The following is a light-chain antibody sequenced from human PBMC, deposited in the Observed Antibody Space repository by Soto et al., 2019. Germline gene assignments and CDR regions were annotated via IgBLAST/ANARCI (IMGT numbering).Light chain of an antibody. Sequence: QSVLTQPASVSGSPGQSITISCTGTSSDVGGYIYVSWYQQHPGKAPKLMIYEVRNRPSGVSDRFSGSKSGNTASLTISGLQAEDEAHYYCSSYTSSATWVFGGGTKVTVL. V-gene: IGLV2-14*01. CDR1: SSDVGGYIY. CDR2: EVR. CDR3: SSYTSSATWV. J-gene: IGLJ3*02.